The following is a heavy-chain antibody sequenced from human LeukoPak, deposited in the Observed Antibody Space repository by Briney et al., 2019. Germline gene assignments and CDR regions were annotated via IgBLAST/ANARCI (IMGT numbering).Heavy chain of an antibody. D-gene: IGHD4/OR15-4a*01. Sequence: GSVTVSCKDSGYTFTGYSMDWVRQAPGQGLEWMGSINPNTGGTNYAQKFQSRVTMTRDTSISAAYMELRGLRSDDTAVYYCARDGPLTTDFDYWGQGTLVTVSS. CDR3: ARDGPLTTDFDY. J-gene: IGHJ4*02. CDR2: INPNTGGT. V-gene: IGHV1-2*02. CDR1: GYTFTGYS.